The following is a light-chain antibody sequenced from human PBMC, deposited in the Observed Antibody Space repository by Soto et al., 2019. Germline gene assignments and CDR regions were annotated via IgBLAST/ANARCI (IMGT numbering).Light chain of an antibody. J-gene: IGKJ5*01. CDR2: DAS. Sequence: IGMTQSPATLSVSPGERATLSCRASQSVSSNLAWYQQKPGQAPRLLIYDASNRATGIPARFSGSGSGTDFTLTISSLESEDFAIYYCQQRSNWPTFGQGTRLEIK. CDR3: QQRSNWPT. V-gene: IGKV3-11*01. CDR1: QSVSSN.